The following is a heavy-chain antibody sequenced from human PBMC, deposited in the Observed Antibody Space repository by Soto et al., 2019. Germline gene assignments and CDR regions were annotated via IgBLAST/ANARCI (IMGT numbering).Heavy chain of an antibody. V-gene: IGHV3-9*01. D-gene: IGHD6-6*01. J-gene: IGHJ4*02. CDR2: ISWNSGSI. CDR1: GFTFDDYA. CDR3: AMGRGSSSVYSGY. Sequence: GGSLRLSCAASGFTFDDYAMHWVRQAPGKGLEWVSGISWNSGSIGYADSVKGRFTISRDNAKNSLYLQMNSLRAEDTALYYCAMGRGSSSVYSGYWGQGTLVTVSS.